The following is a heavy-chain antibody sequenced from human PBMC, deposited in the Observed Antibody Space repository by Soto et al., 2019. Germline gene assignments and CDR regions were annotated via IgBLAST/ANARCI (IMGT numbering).Heavy chain of an antibody. V-gene: IGHV3-66*01. D-gene: IGHD6-13*01. CDR1: GFTVSSNY. Sequence: GGSLRLSCAASGFTVSSNYMSWVRQAPGKGLEWVSVIYSGGSTYYADSVKGRFTISRDNSKNTLYLQMNSLRAEDTAVYYCATSGSYSSSWLVHYYYMDVWGKGTTVTVSS. J-gene: IGHJ6*03. CDR3: ATSGSYSSSWLVHYYYMDV. CDR2: IYSGGST.